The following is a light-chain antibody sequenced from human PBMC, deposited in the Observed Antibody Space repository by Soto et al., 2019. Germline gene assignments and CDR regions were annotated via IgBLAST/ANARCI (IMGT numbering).Light chain of an antibody. Sequence: EIVLKQSPVTLSLSKGERATLSCRASQSVRTYLAWYQVKPGQAPRLLIYDASSRASGVPARFSGSGSGTDFTLTISSLEPEDFALYYCQQRNSWPPITFGQGTRLEIK. V-gene: IGKV3-11*01. CDR1: QSVRTY. J-gene: IGKJ5*01. CDR3: QQRNSWPPIT. CDR2: DAS.